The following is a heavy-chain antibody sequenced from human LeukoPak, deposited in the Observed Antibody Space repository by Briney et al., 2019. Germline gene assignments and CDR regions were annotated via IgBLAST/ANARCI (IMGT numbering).Heavy chain of an antibody. Sequence: PGGSLRLSCAASGFTFSSYAMNWVRQAPGKGLEWVSAISGSGSTTYYADSVNGRFTISRDASKNTLSLQMNSLRVEDTAVYDCARDLAWGAFDYWGQGTLVTVSS. CDR2: ISGSGSTT. CDR3: ARDLAWGAFDY. D-gene: IGHD7-27*01. V-gene: IGHV3-23*01. J-gene: IGHJ4*02. CDR1: GFTFSSYA.